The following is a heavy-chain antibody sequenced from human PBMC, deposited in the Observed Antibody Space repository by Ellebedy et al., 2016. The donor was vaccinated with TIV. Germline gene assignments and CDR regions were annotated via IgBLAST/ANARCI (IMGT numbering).Heavy chain of an antibody. J-gene: IGHJ4*02. Sequence: GESLKISCAASGFTFSDYYMSWIRQAPGKGLEWVSYISRSGSTIYYAASVKGRFTISRDNAKNSLYLQMNSLRAEDTAVYYCARWAMVRGVNWGQGTLVTVSS. CDR2: ISRSGSTI. CDR3: ARWAMVRGVN. D-gene: IGHD3-10*01. CDR1: GFTFSDYY. V-gene: IGHV3-11*01.